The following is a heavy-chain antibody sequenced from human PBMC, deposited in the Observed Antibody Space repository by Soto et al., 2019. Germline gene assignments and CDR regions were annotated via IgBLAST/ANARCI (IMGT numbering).Heavy chain of an antibody. D-gene: IGHD3-16*02. Sequence: GGSLRLSCAASGFTFSNYGINWVRQAPGRGLEWVSGISNIGGTYYTDSVKGRSTISRDNSKNTMYLQMNSLRAEDTAVYYCSVITEGDWGQGIRVTVSS. J-gene: IGHJ4*02. CDR3: SVITEGD. CDR2: ISNIGGT. CDR1: GFTFSNYG. V-gene: IGHV3-23*01.